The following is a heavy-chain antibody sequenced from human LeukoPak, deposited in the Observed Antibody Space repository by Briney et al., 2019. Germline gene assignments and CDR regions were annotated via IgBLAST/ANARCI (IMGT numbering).Heavy chain of an antibody. CDR2: ISWNSGSI. J-gene: IGHJ5*02. Sequence: GGSLRLSCAASGFTFDDYAMHRVRQAPWKGLEWVSGISWNSGSIGYADSVKGRFTISRDNAKNSLYLQMNSLRAEDTAVYYCARDGDSGYDFDWFDPWGQGTLVTVSS. D-gene: IGHD5-12*01. V-gene: IGHV3-9*01. CDR1: GFTFDDYA. CDR3: ARDGDSGYDFDWFDP.